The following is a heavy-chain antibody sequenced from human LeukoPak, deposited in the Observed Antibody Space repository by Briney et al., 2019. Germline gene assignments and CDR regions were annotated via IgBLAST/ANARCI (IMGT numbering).Heavy chain of an antibody. CDR3: AKALTIFGVVTSQAFGY. CDR2: ISGSGGST. D-gene: IGHD3-3*01. Sequence: GGSLRLSCAASGFTFSSYAMSWVRQAPGKGLEWVSAISGSGGSTYYADSVKGRFTISRDNSKNTLYLQMNSLRAEDTAVYYCAKALTIFGVVTSQAFGYWGQGTLVTVSS. V-gene: IGHV3-23*01. CDR1: GFTFSSYA. J-gene: IGHJ4*02.